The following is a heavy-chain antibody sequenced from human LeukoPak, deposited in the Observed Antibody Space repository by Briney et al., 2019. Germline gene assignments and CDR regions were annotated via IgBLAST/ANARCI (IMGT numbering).Heavy chain of an antibody. CDR3: ARDSPAASNPLGGYAFDI. CDR2: IYTSGST. V-gene: IGHV4-4*07. D-gene: IGHD2-2*01. Sequence: PSETLSLTCTGSGGTISSYYWSWIRQPAGKGLEWIGRIYTSGSTNYNPSLKSRVTMSVDTSKNQFSLKLSSVTAADTAVYYCARDSPAASNPLGGYAFDIWGQGTMVTVSS. J-gene: IGHJ3*02. CDR1: GGTISSYY.